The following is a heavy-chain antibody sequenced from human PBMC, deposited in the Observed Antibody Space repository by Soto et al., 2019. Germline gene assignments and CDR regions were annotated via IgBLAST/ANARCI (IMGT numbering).Heavy chain of an antibody. CDR2: IWSDGSTE. D-gene: IGHD4-17*01. V-gene: IGHV3-33*01. CDR3: ARGGVYGDSDSFDI. CDR1: GFTFSSYD. J-gene: IGHJ3*02. Sequence: PGGSLRLSCAASGFTFSSYDMHWVRQAPGKGLEWVAVIWSDGSTEYSTESVKGRFTISRDNSQNTLYLQINSLRADDTAVFYCARGGVYGDSDSFDIWGQGTMVTVS.